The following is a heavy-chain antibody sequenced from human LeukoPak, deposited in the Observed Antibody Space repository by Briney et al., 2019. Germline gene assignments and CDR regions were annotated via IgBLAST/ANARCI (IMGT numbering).Heavy chain of an antibody. Sequence: PSETLSLTCTVSGGSVRSDSYYWTWIRQPPGKGLEWIGYIYDGSTNYSPSLESRVTISADTSKNQFSLKMTSVTAADTAVYYCAREGSDWDPFDYWGQGTLVTVSS. V-gene: IGHV4-61*01. D-gene: IGHD6-19*01. J-gene: IGHJ4*02. CDR1: GGSVRSDSYY. CDR2: IYDGST. CDR3: AREGSDWDPFDY.